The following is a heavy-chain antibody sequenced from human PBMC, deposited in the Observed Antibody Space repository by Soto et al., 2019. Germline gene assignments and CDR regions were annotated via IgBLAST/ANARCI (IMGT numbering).Heavy chain of an antibody. CDR1: GGSISSSNW. Sequence: SETLSLTCAVSGGSISSSNWWSWVRQPPGKGLEWIGEIYHSGSTNYNPSLKSRVTISVDKSKNQFSLKLSSVTAADTAVYYCARGGDGSGSYDYYVMDVWGQGTTVPVSS. V-gene: IGHV4-4*02. CDR2: IYHSGST. D-gene: IGHD3-10*01. CDR3: ARGGDGSGSYDYYVMDV. J-gene: IGHJ6*02.